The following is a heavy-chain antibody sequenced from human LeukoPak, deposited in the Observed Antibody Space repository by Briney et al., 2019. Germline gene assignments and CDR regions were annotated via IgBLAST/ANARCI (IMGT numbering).Heavy chain of an antibody. D-gene: IGHD2-15*01. V-gene: IGHV1-69*05. CDR1: GGTFSSYA. CDR3: ASGEVVASRPFFDY. Sequence: VASVKVSCKASGGTFSSYAISWVRQAPGQGLEWMGGIIPIFGTANYAQKFQGSVTITTDESTSTAYMELSSLRSEDTAVYYCASGEVVASRPFFDYWGQGTLVTVSS. CDR2: IIPIFGTA. J-gene: IGHJ4*02.